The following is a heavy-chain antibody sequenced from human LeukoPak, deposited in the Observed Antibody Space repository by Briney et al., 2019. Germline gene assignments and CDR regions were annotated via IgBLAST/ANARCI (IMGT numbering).Heavy chain of an antibody. V-gene: IGHV4-34*01. Sequence: SETLSLTCAVYGGSFSGYYWSWIRQPPGKGLEWIGEINHSGSTNYNPSLKSRVTISVDTSKNQFSLKLSSVTAADTAVYYCAGRYYYDSSGYSNHDYWGQGTLVTVSS. CDR3: AGRYYYDSSGYSNHDY. CDR1: GGSFSGYY. CDR2: INHSGST. D-gene: IGHD3-22*01. J-gene: IGHJ4*02.